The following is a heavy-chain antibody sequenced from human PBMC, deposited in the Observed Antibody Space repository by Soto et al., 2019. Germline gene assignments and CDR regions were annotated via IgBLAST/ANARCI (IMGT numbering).Heavy chain of an antibody. D-gene: IGHD2-2*01. J-gene: IGHJ5*02. V-gene: IGHV3-30*18. Sequence: QVQLVESGGGVVQPGRSLRLSCAASGFTFSSYGRHWVRQAPGKGLEWVAVISHDGSNKYYGDSVKGRFTISRDNSKNTLYVQMNSLRAEDTAVYYCAKDNCISTSCYRLYNWFDPWGQGTLVTVSS. CDR3: AKDNCISTSCYRLYNWFDP. CDR1: GFTFSSYG. CDR2: ISHDGSNK.